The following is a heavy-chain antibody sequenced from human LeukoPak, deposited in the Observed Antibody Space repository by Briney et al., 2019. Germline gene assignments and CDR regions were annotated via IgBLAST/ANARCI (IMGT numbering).Heavy chain of an antibody. CDR1: GGSISSYY. J-gene: IGHJ4*02. Sequence: SETLSLTCTVSGGSISSYYWSWIRQPPGKGLEWVGYIYYSGSTNYNPSLKSRVTISVDTSKNQFSLKLSSVTAADTAVYYCARFEAMVSPGFDCWGQGTLVTVSS. V-gene: IGHV4-59*01. D-gene: IGHD5-18*01. CDR3: ARFEAMVSPGFDC. CDR2: IYYSGST.